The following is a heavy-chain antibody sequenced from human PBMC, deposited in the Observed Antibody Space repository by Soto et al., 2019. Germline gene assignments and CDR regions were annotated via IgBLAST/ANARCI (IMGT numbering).Heavy chain of an antibody. D-gene: IGHD3-10*01. V-gene: IGHV3-66*01. CDR1: GFIVRSDY. CDR3: TESRSAGNDF. J-gene: IGHJ4*02. Sequence: GGSLRLSCEASGFIVRSDYMSWVRQAPGKELEWVSIVFRGGNTNYADSVKGRFTISRDDSKNTLYLQMNSLRVDDTATYYCTESRSAGNDFWVQGTLVTVSS. CDR2: VFRGGNT.